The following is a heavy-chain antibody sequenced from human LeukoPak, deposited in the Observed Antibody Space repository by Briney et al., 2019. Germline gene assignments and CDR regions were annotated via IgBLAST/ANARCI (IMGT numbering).Heavy chain of an antibody. CDR2: INHSGST. J-gene: IGHJ3*02. CDR3: ARQSRYAGYSRSWDIPLIAFDI. CDR1: GGSFSGYY. V-gene: IGHV4-34*01. Sequence: PSETLSLTCAVYGGSFSGYYWSWIRQPPGKGLEWIGEINHSGSTYYNPSLKSRVTISVDTSKNQFSLKLSSVTAADTAVYYCARQSRYAGYSRSWDIPLIAFDIWGQGTMVTVSS. D-gene: IGHD6-13*01.